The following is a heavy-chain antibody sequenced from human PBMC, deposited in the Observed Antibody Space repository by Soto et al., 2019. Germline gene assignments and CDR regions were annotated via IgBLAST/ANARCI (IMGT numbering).Heavy chain of an antibody. Sequence: QVQLVESGGGVVQPGRSLRLSCAASGFTFSSYAMHWVRQAPGKGLEWVAVISYDGSNKYYADSVKGRFTISRDNSKNTLYLQMNSLRAEDTAVYYCARDDTAAAVDYYYYGMDVWCQGTTVTVSS. D-gene: IGHD6-13*01. J-gene: IGHJ6*02. CDR3: ARDDTAAAVDYYYYGMDV. V-gene: IGHV3-30-3*01. CDR1: GFTFSSYA. CDR2: ISYDGSNK.